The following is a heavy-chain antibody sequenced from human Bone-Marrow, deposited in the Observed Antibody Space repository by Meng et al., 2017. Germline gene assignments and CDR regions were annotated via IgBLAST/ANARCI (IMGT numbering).Heavy chain of an antibody. CDR3: ARDRNDYGSHYFDY. CDR1: GGSISSGGYY. Sequence: QVQLQGSGPGLVKPSQTLSLTCTVSGGSISSGGYYWSWIRQHPGKGLEWIGYIYHSGSTYYNPSLKSRVTISVDTSKNQFSLKLSSVTAADTAVYYCARDRNDYGSHYFDYWGQGTLVTVSS. D-gene: IGHD4-17*01. J-gene: IGHJ4*02. V-gene: IGHV4-31*03. CDR2: IYHSGST.